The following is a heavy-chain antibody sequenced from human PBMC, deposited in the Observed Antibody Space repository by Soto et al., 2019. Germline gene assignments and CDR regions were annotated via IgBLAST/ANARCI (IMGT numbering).Heavy chain of an antibody. CDR3: ARHYDSDSGKSDAFDI. CDR1: GGAISSGGSY. V-gene: IGHV4-31*03. CDR2: IYHSEST. D-gene: IGHD3-22*01. J-gene: IGHJ3*02. Sequence: QVQLQESGPGLVKPSQTLSLTCTASGGAISSGGSYWSWISQHPGTGLEWIGYIYHSESTYYSATLRSRITIALVTSKNHLCLQLSSVTAADTAVYYCARHYDSDSGKSDAFDIWGQGTMVTVSS.